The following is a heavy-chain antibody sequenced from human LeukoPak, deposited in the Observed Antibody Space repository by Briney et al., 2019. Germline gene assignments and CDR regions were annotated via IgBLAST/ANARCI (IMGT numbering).Heavy chain of an antibody. J-gene: IGHJ5*02. CDR3: ARDPIWFGEFNWFDP. CDR2: IIPIFGTA. V-gene: IGHV1-69*13. CDR1: GGTFSSYA. Sequence: SVKVSCKASGGTFSSYAISWVRQAPGQGLEWMGGIIPIFGTANYARKFQGRVTITADESTSTAYMELSSLRSEDTAVYYCARDPIWFGEFNWFDPWGQGTLVTVSS. D-gene: IGHD3-10*01.